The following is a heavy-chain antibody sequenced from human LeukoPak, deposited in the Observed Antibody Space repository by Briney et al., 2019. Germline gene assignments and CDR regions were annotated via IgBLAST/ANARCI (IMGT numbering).Heavy chain of an antibody. J-gene: IGHJ6*03. V-gene: IGHV4-59*01. CDR2: IYYSGST. CDR1: GGSISSYY. CDR3: VREYSSGYYYYYMDV. Sequence: SETLSLTCTVSGGSISSYYWSWIRQPPGKGLEWIGYIYYSGSTNYNPSLKSRVTISVDTSKNQFSLKLSSVTAADTAVYYCVREYSSGYYYYYMDVGGKGTTVTVSS. D-gene: IGHD6-19*01.